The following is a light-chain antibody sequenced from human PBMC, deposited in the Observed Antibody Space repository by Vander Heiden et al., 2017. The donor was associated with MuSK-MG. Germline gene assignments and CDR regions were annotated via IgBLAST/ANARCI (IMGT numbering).Light chain of an antibody. Sequence: DIQMTQSPSTLSASVGDRVTITCRASQSISSRLAWHQQKPGKAPKVLIYDASSLESGVPSRFSGSGSGTEFTLTISSLQPDDFATYYCQQYNSYPTFGQGTKLEIK. CDR2: DAS. CDR3: QQYNSYPT. CDR1: QSISSR. V-gene: IGKV1-5*01. J-gene: IGKJ2*01.